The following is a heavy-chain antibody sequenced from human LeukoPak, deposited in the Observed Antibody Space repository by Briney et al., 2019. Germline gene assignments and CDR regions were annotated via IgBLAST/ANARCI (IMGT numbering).Heavy chain of an antibody. D-gene: IGHD4-17*01. CDR2: IGGSGSNT. Sequence: PGASLRLSCVASDFTFPNYAMTWVRLAPGKGLEWVSSIGGSGSNTNYADSVRGRFTVSRDNSKNTLYLQMNSLRAEDTAVYYFGRDPNGDYVGAFEFWGQGTLVSVSS. CDR3: GRDPNGDYVGAFEF. CDR1: DFTFPNYA. J-gene: IGHJ3*01. V-gene: IGHV3-23*01.